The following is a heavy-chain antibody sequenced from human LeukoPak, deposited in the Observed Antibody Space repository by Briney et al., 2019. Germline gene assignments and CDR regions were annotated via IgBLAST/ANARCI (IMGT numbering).Heavy chain of an antibody. CDR3: ARDPEGVYVVGDV. CDR2: ISSRSATI. V-gene: IGHV3-48*01. D-gene: IGHD6-13*01. Sequence: SGGSLRLSCAASGFTFSSYSMNWVRQAPGKGLEWVSYISSRSATIYYADSVKGRFTISRDNAKNSLYLQMNSLRAEDTAVYYCARDPEGVYVVGDVWGKGTTVTVSS. J-gene: IGHJ6*04. CDR1: GFTFSSYS.